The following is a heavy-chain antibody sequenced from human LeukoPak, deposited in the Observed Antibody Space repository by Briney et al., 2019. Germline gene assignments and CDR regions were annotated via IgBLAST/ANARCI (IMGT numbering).Heavy chain of an antibody. D-gene: IGHD6-13*01. CDR1: GGSISTYY. CDR2: IYYSGNI. Sequence: PSETLSLTCTVSGGSISTYYWTWIRQPPGKGLEWIGYIYYSGNINYNPSLKSRVTISLDTSKNQFSLKLSSVTAADTAVYFCARSWGWQIDYWGQGTLVPVSS. V-gene: IGHV4-59*01. J-gene: IGHJ4*02. CDR3: ARSWGWQIDY.